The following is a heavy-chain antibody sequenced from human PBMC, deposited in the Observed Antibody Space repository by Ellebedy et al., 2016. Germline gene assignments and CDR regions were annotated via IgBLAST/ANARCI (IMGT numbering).Heavy chain of an antibody. J-gene: IGHJ4*02. CDR1: GGSFSGYY. Sequence: SETLSLTCAVYGGSFSGYYWSWIRQPPGKGLEWIGEINHSGSTNYNPSLTSRVTISVDTPKNQFSLKLSSVTAADTAVYYCARGGYFDYWGQGTLVTVSS. V-gene: IGHV4-34*01. CDR2: INHSGST. CDR3: ARGGYFDY. D-gene: IGHD3-22*01.